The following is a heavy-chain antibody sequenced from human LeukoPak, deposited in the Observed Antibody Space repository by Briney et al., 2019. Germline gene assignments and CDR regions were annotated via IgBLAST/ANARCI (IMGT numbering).Heavy chain of an antibody. J-gene: IGHJ5*02. CDR1: GGSFSGYY. CDR3: ARSWGSSGWYNWFDP. D-gene: IGHD6-19*01. Sequence: SETLSLTCAVYGGSFSGYYWSWIRQPPGKGLEWIGEINHSGSTNYNPSLKSRVTISVDTSKNQFSLKPSSVTAADTAVYYCARSWGSSGWYNWFDPWGQGTLVTVSS. CDR2: INHSGST. V-gene: IGHV4-34*01.